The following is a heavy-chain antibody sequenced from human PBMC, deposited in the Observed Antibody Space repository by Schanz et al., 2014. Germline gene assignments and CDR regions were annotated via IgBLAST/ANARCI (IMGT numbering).Heavy chain of an antibody. CDR2: ISDSGDTA. CDR3: AKSLESCPGGRCSRGYFDY. J-gene: IGHJ4*02. V-gene: IGHV3-23*01. D-gene: IGHD2-8*02. Sequence: DVQLLESGGGLAQPGGSLRLSCAASGFTFTNYAMSWVRQAPGKGLEWVSLISDSGDTAYYADSVKGRFTISRDNFKGALYLQMSSLRAEDTAVYYCAKSLESCPGGRCSRGYFDYWGQGTLVTVSS. CDR1: GFTFTNYA.